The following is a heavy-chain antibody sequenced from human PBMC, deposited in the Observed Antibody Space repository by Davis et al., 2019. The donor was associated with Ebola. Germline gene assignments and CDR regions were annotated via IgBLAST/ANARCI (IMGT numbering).Heavy chain of an antibody. CDR3: ARSGVARTKYYYYYGMDV. V-gene: IGHV3-21*01. Sequence: GESLKISCAASGFTFSSYSMNWVRPAPGKGLEWVSSISSSSSYIYYADSVKGRFTISRDNAKNSLYLQMNSLRAEDTAVYYCARSGVARTKYYYYYGMDVWGQGTTVTVSS. J-gene: IGHJ6*02. CDR1: GFTFSSYS. D-gene: IGHD1/OR15-1a*01. CDR2: ISSSSSYI.